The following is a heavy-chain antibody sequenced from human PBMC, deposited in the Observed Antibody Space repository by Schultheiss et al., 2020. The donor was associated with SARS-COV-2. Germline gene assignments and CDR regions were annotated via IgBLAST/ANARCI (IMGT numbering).Heavy chain of an antibody. V-gene: IGHV1-18*01. CDR2: ISAYNGNT. Sequence: ASVKVSCKASGGTFSSYAISWVRQAPGQGLEWMGWISAYNGNTNYAQKLQGRVTMTTDTSTSTAYMELRSLRSDDTAVYYCARVGESIAVAGWYDYYYYMDVWGKGTTVTVSS. D-gene: IGHD6-19*01. CDR1: GGTFSSYA. J-gene: IGHJ6*03. CDR3: ARVGESIAVAGWYDYYYYMDV.